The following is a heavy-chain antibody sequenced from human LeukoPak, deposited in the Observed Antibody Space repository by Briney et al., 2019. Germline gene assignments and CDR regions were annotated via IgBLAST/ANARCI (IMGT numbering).Heavy chain of an antibody. CDR2: IYYSGST. Sequence: SESLSLTCTVSGGSISSSSYYWGRIRQPPGKGLKWIGSIYYSGSTYYNPSLNSRVTMSVDTSKSQFSLKLSSVTAADTAVYYCAREGDWNGRFDYWGQGNLVTVSS. CDR1: GGSISSSSYY. J-gene: IGHJ4*02. D-gene: IGHD1-1*01. V-gene: IGHV4-39*07. CDR3: AREGDWNGRFDY.